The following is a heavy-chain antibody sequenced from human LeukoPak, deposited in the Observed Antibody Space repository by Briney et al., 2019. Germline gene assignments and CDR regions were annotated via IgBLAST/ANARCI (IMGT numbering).Heavy chain of an antibody. Sequence: GGSLRLSCAASGFTFSSYAMSWVRQAPGQGLEWVSAITGSSTSTYYADSVKGRFTISRDNSKNTLYLQMNSLRAEDTAVYYCATSRPRAAPTDYWGQGTLVTVSS. J-gene: IGHJ4*02. CDR3: ATSRPRAAPTDY. D-gene: IGHD2-2*01. V-gene: IGHV3-23*01. CDR2: ITGSSTST. CDR1: GFTFSSYA.